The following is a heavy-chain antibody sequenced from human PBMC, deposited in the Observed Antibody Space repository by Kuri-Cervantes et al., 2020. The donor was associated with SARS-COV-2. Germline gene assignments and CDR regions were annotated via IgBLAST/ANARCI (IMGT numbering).Heavy chain of an antibody. CDR2: IWYDGSNK. Sequence: LSLTCAASGFTFSSYGMHWVRQAPGKGLERVAVIWYDGSNKYYADSVKGRFTISRDNSKNTLYLQMNSLRAEDTAVYYCARGIAARRGYYYYGMDVWGQGTTVTVSS. CDR3: ARGIAARRGYYYYGMDV. V-gene: IGHV3-33*01. D-gene: IGHD6-6*01. CDR1: GFTFSSYG. J-gene: IGHJ6*02.